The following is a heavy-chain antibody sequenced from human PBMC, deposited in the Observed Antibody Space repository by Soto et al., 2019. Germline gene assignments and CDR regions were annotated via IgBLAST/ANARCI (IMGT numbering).Heavy chain of an antibody. CDR1: GGSIRSGDYY. J-gene: IGHJ4*02. CDR2: IYYSGST. D-gene: IGHD1-26*01. V-gene: IGHV4-30-4*01. Sequence: SETLSLTCTVSGGSIRSGDYYWSWIRQPPGKGLEWIGYIYYSGSTYYNPSLKSRVTISVDTSKNQFSLKLSSVTAADTAVYYGARIQWELQGLDYWGQGILVTVSS. CDR3: ARIQWELQGLDY.